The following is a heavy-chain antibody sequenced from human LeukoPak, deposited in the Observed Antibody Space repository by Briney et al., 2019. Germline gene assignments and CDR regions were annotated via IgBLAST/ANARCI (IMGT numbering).Heavy chain of an antibody. Sequence: PGGSLRLSCVASGFTFKNYVVNWVRQAPGKGLEWLATIYGSGVSISYADSVKGRFIISRDNSNNTLYLQMNSLRAEDTAMYFCAKDLGWELPAEAYWGQGILVSVSS. D-gene: IGHD1-26*01. CDR3: AKDLGWELPAEAY. CDR1: GFTFKNYV. J-gene: IGHJ4*02. V-gene: IGHV3-23*01. CDR2: IYGSGVSI.